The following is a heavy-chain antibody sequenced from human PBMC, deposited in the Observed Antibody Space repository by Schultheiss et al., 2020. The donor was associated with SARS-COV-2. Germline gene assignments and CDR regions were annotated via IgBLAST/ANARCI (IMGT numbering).Heavy chain of an antibody. Sequence: GGSLRLSCAASGFTFSSYGMHWVRQAPGKGRGWVAVIWYDGSNKYYADSVKGRFTISRDNSKNTLYLQMNSLRAEDTAVYYCARGDRGGGDYGMHVWGQGTTVTVSS. D-gene: IGHD3-16*01. V-gene: IGHV3-33*01. J-gene: IGHJ6*02. CDR1: GFTFSSYG. CDR2: IWYDGSNK. CDR3: ARGDRGGGDYGMHV.